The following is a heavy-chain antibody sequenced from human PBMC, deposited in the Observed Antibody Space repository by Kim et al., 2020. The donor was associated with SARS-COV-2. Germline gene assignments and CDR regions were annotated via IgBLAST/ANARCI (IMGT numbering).Heavy chain of an antibody. J-gene: IGHJ4*02. D-gene: IGHD3-22*01. CDR2: IKQDGSEK. Sequence: GGSLRLSCAASGFTFSSYWMSWVRQAPGKGLEWVANIKQDGSEKYYVYSVKGRFTISRDNAKNSLYLQMNSLRAEDTAVYYCARDHYSSGSPLGYWGQGTLVTVSS. CDR3: ARDHYSSGSPLGY. V-gene: IGHV3-7*03. CDR1: GFTFSSYW.